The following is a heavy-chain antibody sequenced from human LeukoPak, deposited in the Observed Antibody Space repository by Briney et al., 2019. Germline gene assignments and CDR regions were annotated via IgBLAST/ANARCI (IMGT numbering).Heavy chain of an antibody. J-gene: IGHJ4*02. V-gene: IGHV3-48*04. Sequence: GGSLRLSCAASGFTFSSYSMNWVRQAPGKGLEWVSYISSSGSTIYYADSVKGRFTISRDNAKNSLYLQMNSLRAEDTAVYYCARVGDSSGWPEVFDYWGQGTLVTVSS. D-gene: IGHD6-19*01. CDR3: ARVGDSSGWPEVFDY. CDR1: GFTFSSYS. CDR2: ISSSGSTI.